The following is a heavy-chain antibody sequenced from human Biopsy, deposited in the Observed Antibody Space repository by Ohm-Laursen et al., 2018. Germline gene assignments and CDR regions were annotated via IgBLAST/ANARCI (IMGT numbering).Heavy chain of an antibody. J-gene: IGHJ6*02. CDR2: IRSKPDGGIA. V-gene: IGHV3-15*01. CDR3: TTDLAGYCSSTSCYKAIEFDP. D-gene: IGHD2-2*02. CDR1: GFTFSNAW. Sequence: SLRLSCAAPGFTFSNAWMSWVRQAPGKGLEWVGRIRSKPDGGIAEYTAPVKGRFTISRDDSENTVFLQMTGLKTEDTAVYYCTTDLAGYCSSTSCYKAIEFDPWGQGTTVTVSS.